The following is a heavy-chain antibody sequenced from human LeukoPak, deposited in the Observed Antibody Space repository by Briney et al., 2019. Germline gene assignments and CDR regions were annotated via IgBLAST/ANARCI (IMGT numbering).Heavy chain of an antibody. CDR3: ARGNSGYVY. J-gene: IGHJ4*02. CDR1: GYTLTELS. V-gene: IGHV1-24*01. D-gene: IGHD5-12*01. CDR2: FDPEDGET. Sequence: ASVKVSCKVSGYTLTELSMHWVRQAPGKGLEWMGGFDPEDGETIYAQKFQGRVTMTRDTSTSTVYMELSSLRSEDTAVYYCARGNSGYVYWGQGTLVTVSS.